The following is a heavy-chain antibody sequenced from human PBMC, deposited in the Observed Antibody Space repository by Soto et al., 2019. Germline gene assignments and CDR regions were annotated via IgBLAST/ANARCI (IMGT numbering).Heavy chain of an antibody. J-gene: IGHJ6*02. CDR3: ARGRSARGYYGMDV. Sequence: GGSLRLSCTASGFTFSDYAMRWVRQAPGEGLEWVAVISYDKTDKDYADSVKGRFIISRDKSKNTLFLQMNTLRAEDTAVYYCARGRSARGYYGMDVWGQGTTVTVSS. CDR2: ISYDKTDK. V-gene: IGHV3-33*05. D-gene: IGHD2-15*01. CDR1: GFTFSDYA.